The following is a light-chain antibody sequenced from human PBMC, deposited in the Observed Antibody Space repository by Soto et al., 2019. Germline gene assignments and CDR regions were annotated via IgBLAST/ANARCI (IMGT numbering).Light chain of an antibody. CDR3: SSYTTSTPFIL. J-gene: IGLJ2*01. Sequence: QSVLTQPASVSGSPGQSITISCTGTSSDIGNYDFVSWYQQVPGTAPKAMIYEVSSRPSGVSNRFSGSKSGNTASLTISGLQAEDEAYYYCSSYTTSTPFILFGGVTKLTVL. V-gene: IGLV2-14*01. CDR2: EVS. CDR1: SSDIGNYDF.